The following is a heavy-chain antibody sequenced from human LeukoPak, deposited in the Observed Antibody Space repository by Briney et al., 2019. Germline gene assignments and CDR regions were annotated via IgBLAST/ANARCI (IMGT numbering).Heavy chain of an antibody. D-gene: IGHD6-13*01. Sequence: SETLSLTCAVYGGSFSGYYWSWIRQPAGKGLEWIGRIYTSGSTNYNPSLKSRVTISVDTSKNQFSLKLSSVTAADTAVYYCARVKSSSWYQPTWSYCYMDVWGKGTTVTISS. CDR3: ARVKSSSWYQPTWSYCYMDV. V-gene: IGHV4-59*10. J-gene: IGHJ6*03. CDR2: IYTSGST. CDR1: GGSFSGYY.